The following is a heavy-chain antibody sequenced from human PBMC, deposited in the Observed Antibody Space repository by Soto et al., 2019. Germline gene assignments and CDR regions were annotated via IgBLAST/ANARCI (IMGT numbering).Heavy chain of an antibody. J-gene: IGHJ6*02. CDR3: ATDIVVVPAAILDYYYYGMDV. D-gene: IGHD2-2*02. CDR1: GYTFTSYG. CDR2: ISAYNGNT. V-gene: IGHV1-18*04. Sequence: ASVKVSCKASGYTFTSYGISWVRQAPGQGLEWMGWISAYNGNTNYAQKFQGRVTITADESTSTAYMELSSLRSEDTAVYYCATDIVVVPAAILDYYYYGMDVWGQGTTVTV.